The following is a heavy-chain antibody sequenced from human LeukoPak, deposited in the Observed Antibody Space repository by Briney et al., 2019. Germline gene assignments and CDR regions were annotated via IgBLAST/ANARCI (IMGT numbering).Heavy chain of an antibody. CDR2: INHSGST. CDR3: ASSHHCGGDCYGAEFDP. Sequence: SETLSLTCAVYGGSFSGYYWSWLRQPPGKGLEWIGEINHSGSTNYNPSLKSRVTMSVDTSKNQFSLKLSSVTAADTAVYYCASSHHCGGDCYGAEFDPWGQGTLVTVSS. J-gene: IGHJ5*02. CDR1: GGSFSGYY. D-gene: IGHD2-21*02. V-gene: IGHV4-34*01.